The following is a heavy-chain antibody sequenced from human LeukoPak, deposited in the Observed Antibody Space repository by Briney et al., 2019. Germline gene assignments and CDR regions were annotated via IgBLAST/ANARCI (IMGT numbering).Heavy chain of an antibody. Sequence: PGGSLRLSCSGSGFTFSRHNMHWVRQAPGKGLEYVSAISYDGDSTYYVDSVKGRFTISRDNSKNTLDLQMSSLRPEDTAVHYCVSDRETQEQIWGPGTLVTVSS. J-gene: IGHJ3*02. CDR2: ISYDGDST. D-gene: IGHD1-26*01. CDR3: VSDRETQEQI. CDR1: GFTFSRHN. V-gene: IGHV3-64D*09.